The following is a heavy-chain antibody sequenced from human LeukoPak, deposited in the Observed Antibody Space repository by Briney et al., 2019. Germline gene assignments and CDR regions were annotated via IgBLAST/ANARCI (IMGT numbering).Heavy chain of an antibody. V-gene: IGHV3-30*02. Sequence: GGSLRLSCAASGFTFSSYGMHWVRQAPGKGLEWVAVIWYDGSNKYYADSVKGRFAISRDNSKNTLYLQMNSLRAEDTAVYYCAKEGRFYYDTSSYYYDYFDYWGQGTLVTVSS. D-gene: IGHD3-22*01. CDR3: AKEGRFYYDTSSYYYDYFDY. CDR2: IWYDGSNK. CDR1: GFTFSSYG. J-gene: IGHJ4*02.